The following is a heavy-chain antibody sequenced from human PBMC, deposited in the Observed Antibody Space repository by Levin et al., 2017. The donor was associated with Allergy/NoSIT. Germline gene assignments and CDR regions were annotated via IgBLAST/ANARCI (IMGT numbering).Heavy chain of an antibody. CDR1: GFTFSSYA. CDR2: ISYDGSNK. V-gene: IGHV3-30-3*01. CDR3: ARGRGGSGPPLY. D-gene: IGHD3-10*01. Sequence: GGSLRLSCAASGFTFSSYAMHWVRQAPGKGLEWVAVISYDGSNKYYADSVKGRFTISRDNSKNTLYLQMNSLRAEDTAVYYCARGRGGSGPPLYWGQGTLVTVSS. J-gene: IGHJ4*02.